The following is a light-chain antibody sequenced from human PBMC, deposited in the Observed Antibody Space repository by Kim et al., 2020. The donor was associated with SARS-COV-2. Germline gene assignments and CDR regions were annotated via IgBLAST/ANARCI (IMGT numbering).Light chain of an antibody. Sequence: QSVLTQPPSASGTPGQSVTISCSGSSSNIGSNYVYWYQQLPGTAPKLLIYRNNHRPSGVPDRFSGSKSGTSASLAISGLRSEDEADYYCAAWDDSVSGWVFGGGTKLTVL. CDR2: RNN. J-gene: IGLJ3*02. CDR3: AAWDDSVSGWV. V-gene: IGLV1-47*01. CDR1: SSNIGSNY.